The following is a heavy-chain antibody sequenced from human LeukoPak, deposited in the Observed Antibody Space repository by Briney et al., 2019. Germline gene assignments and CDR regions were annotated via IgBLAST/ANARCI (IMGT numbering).Heavy chain of an antibody. D-gene: IGHD3-22*01. V-gene: IGHV3-21*01. CDR2: ISSSSSYI. CDR3: ARFFGSGYLDYFDY. Sequence: GGSLRLSCAASGFTFSSYSMNWVRQAPGKGLEWVSSISSSSSYIYYADSVKGRFTISRDNAKNSLYLQMNSLRAEDTAVYCCARFFGSGYLDYFDYWGQGTLVTVSS. CDR1: GFTFSSYS. J-gene: IGHJ4*02.